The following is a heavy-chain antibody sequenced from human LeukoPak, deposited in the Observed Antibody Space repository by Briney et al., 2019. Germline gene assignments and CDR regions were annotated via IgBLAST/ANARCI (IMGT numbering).Heavy chain of an antibody. CDR1: GGSFSGYY. Sequence: SETLSLTCAVYGGSFSGYYWSWIRQPPGKGLEWIGEINHSGSTNYNPSLKSRVTISVDTSKNQFSLKLSSVTAADTAVYYCARSWFGEYGTNGWFDPWGQGTQVTVSS. V-gene: IGHV4-34*01. J-gene: IGHJ5*02. CDR3: ARSWFGEYGTNGWFDP. D-gene: IGHD3-10*01. CDR2: INHSGST.